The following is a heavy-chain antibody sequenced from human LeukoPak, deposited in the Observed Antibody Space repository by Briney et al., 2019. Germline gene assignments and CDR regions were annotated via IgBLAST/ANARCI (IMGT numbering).Heavy chain of an antibody. J-gene: IGHJ4*02. D-gene: IGHD4-17*01. CDR1: GFTFSSYA. Sequence: PGGSLILSCAASGFTFSSYAMSWVRQAPGEGLEWVSAISGSGGSTYYADSVKGRFTISRDNSKNTLYLQMNSLRAGDTAVYYCAKDLVRTVTTYGYFDYWGQGTLVTVSS. V-gene: IGHV3-23*01. CDR3: AKDLVRTVTTYGYFDY. CDR2: ISGSGGST.